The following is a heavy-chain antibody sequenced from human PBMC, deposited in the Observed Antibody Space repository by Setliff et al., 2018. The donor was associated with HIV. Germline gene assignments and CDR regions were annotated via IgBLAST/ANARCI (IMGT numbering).Heavy chain of an antibody. Sequence: GSLRLSCAANGFSFSRYAMSWVRQAPGKGLEWVSVITGSDGRTYYADSLKGRFTISRDNSKNTLYLKMNSLRAEDTDVYYCAKSGRAQWLVPYHFDYWGQGTLVTVSS. CDR3: AKSGRAQWLVPYHFDY. J-gene: IGHJ4*02. CDR2: ITGSDGRT. CDR1: GFSFSRYA. V-gene: IGHV3-23*01. D-gene: IGHD6-19*01.